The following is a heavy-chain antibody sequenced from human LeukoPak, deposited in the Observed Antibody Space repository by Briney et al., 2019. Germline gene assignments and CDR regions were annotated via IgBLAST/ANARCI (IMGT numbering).Heavy chain of an antibody. CDR1: GGSFSGYY. CDR2: INHSGST. V-gene: IGHV4-34*01. Sequence: PSETLSLTCAVYGGSFSGYYWSWIRQPPGKGLEWIGEINHSGSTNYNPSLKSRVTISVDTSKNQFSLKLSSVTAADTAVYYCARALGSSSSPRFDYWGQGTLVTVSS. CDR3: ARALGSSSSPRFDY. D-gene: IGHD6-13*01. J-gene: IGHJ4*02.